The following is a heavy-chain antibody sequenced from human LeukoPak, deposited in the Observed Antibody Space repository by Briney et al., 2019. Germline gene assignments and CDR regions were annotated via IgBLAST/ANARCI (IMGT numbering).Heavy chain of an antibody. Sequence: PGGSLRLSCSAAGCIIVFCDNRCVLQAPGKGLELVSGISASGSSTSYSDSVKGRFTISRDNSKNTLYLQMNSLRADDTAVYYCEKPERSDVFRCSVWDYCDYWGQGTLVTVSP. CDR2: ISASGSST. D-gene: IGHD3-16*01. V-gene: IGHV3-23*01. CDR3: EKPERSDVFRCSVWDYCDY. J-gene: IGHJ4*02. CDR1: GCIIVFCD.